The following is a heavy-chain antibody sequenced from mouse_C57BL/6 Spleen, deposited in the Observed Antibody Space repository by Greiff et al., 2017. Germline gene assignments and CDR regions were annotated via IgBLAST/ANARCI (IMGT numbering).Heavy chain of an antibody. CDR2: INPSSGYT. Sequence: VQLQQSGAELAKPGASVKLSCKASGYTFTSYWMHWVKQRPGQGLEWIGYINPSSGYTKYNQKFKDKATLTADKSSSTAYMQLSSLTYGDSAVYYCARSDYGSSYYFDYWGQGTTLTVSS. CDR1: GYTFTSYW. J-gene: IGHJ2*01. CDR3: ARSDYGSSYYFDY. V-gene: IGHV1-7*01. D-gene: IGHD1-1*01.